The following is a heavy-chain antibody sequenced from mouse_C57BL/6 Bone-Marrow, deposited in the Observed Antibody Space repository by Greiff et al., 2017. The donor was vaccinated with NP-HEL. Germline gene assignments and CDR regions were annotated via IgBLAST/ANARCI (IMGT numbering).Heavy chain of an antibody. J-gene: IGHJ2*01. D-gene: IGHD1-1*01. CDR3: ARPPSHYYGSSPYYFDY. CDR1: GFTFSSYT. CDR2: ISGGGGNT. Sequence: EVKLMESGGGLVKPGGSLKLSCAASGFTFSSYTMSWVRQTPEKRLEWVATISGGGGNTYYPDSVKGRFTISRDNAKNTLYLQMSSLRSEDTALYYCARPPSHYYGSSPYYFDYWGQGTTLTVSS. V-gene: IGHV5-9*01.